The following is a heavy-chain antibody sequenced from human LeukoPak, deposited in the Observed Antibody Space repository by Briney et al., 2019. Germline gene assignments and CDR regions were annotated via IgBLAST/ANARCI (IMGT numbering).Heavy chain of an antibody. CDR3: ARGSCSSTSCGRNWFDP. D-gene: IGHD2-2*01. J-gene: IGHJ5*02. CDR1: GGSMKTYY. CDR2: IYYSGST. Sequence: SETLSLTCTVPGGSMKTYYLNWIRQPPGKGLEWIGFIYYSGSTNYNPSLKSRVTISGDTSKNQFSLKLSSVTAADTAVYYCARGSCSSTSCGRNWFDPWGQGTLVTVSS. V-gene: IGHV4-59*12.